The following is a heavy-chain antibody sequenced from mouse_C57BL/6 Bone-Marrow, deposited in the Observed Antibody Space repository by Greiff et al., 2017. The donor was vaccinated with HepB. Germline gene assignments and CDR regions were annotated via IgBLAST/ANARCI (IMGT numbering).Heavy chain of an antibody. CDR3: ARLVLRVFDY. CDR1: GYTFTSYG. J-gene: IGHJ2*01. CDR2: IYPRSGNT. V-gene: IGHV1-81*01. D-gene: IGHD1-1*01. Sequence: VQLVESGAELARPGASVKLSCKASGYTFTSYGISWVKQRTGQGLEWIGEIYPRSGNTYYNEKFKGKATLTADKSSSTAYMELRSLTSEDSAVYFCARLVLRVFDYWGQGTTLTVSS.